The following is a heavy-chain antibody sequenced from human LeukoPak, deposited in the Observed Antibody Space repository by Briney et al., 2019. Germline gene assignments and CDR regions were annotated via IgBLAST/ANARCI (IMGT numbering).Heavy chain of an antibody. CDR2: INHSGST. Sequence: SETLSLTCTVYVGSFSGYYWSWIRQPPGKGLEWIGEINHSGSTNYNPSLTSRVTISVDTSKNQFSLKLSSVTAADTAVYYCARADGSWYDYWGQGTLVTVSS. CDR3: ARADGSWYDY. CDR1: VGSFSGYY. D-gene: IGHD6-13*01. V-gene: IGHV4-34*01. J-gene: IGHJ4*02.